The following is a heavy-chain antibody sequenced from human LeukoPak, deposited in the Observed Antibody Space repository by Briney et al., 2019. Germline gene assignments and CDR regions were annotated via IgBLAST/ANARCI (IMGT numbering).Heavy chain of an antibody. Sequence: PGRSLRLSCAASGFTFSSYAMHWVPQAPGEGLEWVSTISADAENTYYADSVKGRFTVSRDNSKNALFLQMNSLRAQDTAAYYCAKELFVGNTGDAFDIWGQGTMVTVFS. D-gene: IGHD3-16*01. J-gene: IGHJ3*02. CDR1: GFTFSSYA. CDR2: ISADAENT. V-gene: IGHV3-23*01. CDR3: AKELFVGNTGDAFDI.